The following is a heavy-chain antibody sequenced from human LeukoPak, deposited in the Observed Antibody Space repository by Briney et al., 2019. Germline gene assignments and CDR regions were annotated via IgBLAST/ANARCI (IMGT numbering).Heavy chain of an antibody. V-gene: IGHV4-39*07. CDR2: IYYSGST. D-gene: IGHD5-12*01. Sequence: SETLSLTCTVSGGSISSSSYYWGWIRQPPGKGLEWIGSIYYSGSTYYNPSLKSRVTISVDTSKNQFSLKLSSVTAADTAVYYCARINVDIVATISILIDYWGQGTLVTVSS. CDR1: GGSISSSSYY. J-gene: IGHJ4*02. CDR3: ARINVDIVATISILIDY.